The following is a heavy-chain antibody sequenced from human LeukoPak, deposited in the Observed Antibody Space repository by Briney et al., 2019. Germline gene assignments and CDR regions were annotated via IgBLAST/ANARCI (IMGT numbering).Heavy chain of an antibody. CDR3: ARDRGGGWFGDYEGYFDY. J-gene: IGHJ4*02. CDR2: ISSSSSYI. V-gene: IGHV3-21*01. D-gene: IGHD3-10*01. CDR1: GFTFSSYS. Sequence: GGSLRLSCAASGFTFSSYSMNWVRQAPGKGLEWVSSISSSSSYIYYADSVKGRFTIPRDNAKHSLYLQMNSLRAEDTAVYYCARDRGGGWFGDYEGYFDYWGQGTLVTVSS.